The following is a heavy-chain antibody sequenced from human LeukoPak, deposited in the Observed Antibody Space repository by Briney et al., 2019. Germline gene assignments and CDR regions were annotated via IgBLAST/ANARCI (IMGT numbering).Heavy chain of an antibody. CDR2: ISSSSSYI. D-gene: IGHD3-3*01. J-gene: IGHJ3*02. Sequence: GGSLRLSCAASGFTFSSYSMNWARQAPGKGLEWVSSISSSSSYIHYADSVKGRFTISRDNSKNTLYPQMNSLRAEDTAVHYCARGQMFYDFWSGGGGAFDIWGQGTMVTVSS. CDR3: ARGQMFYDFWSGGGGAFDI. V-gene: IGHV3-21*01. CDR1: GFTFSSYS.